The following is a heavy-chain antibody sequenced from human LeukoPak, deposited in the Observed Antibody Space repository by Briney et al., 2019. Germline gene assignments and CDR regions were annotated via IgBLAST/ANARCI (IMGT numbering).Heavy chain of an antibody. CDR1: GGSIINSNDY. D-gene: IGHD6-6*01. CDR3: ARHKGSSSWFDP. V-gene: IGHV4-39*01. Sequence: SETLSLTCTVSGGSIINSNDYWGWIRQPPGRDLEWIGHIYYTGTTYYNPSLRSRVTISVDTSKNQFSLKVNSVTAADTAVYYCARHKGSSSWFDPWGQGTLVTVSS. CDR2: IYYTGTT. J-gene: IGHJ5*02.